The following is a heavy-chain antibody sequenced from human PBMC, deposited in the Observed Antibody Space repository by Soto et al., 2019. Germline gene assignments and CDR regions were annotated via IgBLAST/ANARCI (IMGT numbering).Heavy chain of an antibody. V-gene: IGHV4-31*03. CDR2: IYYSGST. J-gene: IGHJ3*02. CDR3: ARDPIVPMTARGAFDI. D-gene: IGHD6-6*01. Sequence: QVQLQESGPGLVKPSQTLSLTCTVSGGSISSGGYYWSWIRQHPGKGLEWIGYIYYSGSTYYNPSLKSRVTISVDTSKNQFSLKLSSVTAADTAVYYCARDPIVPMTARGAFDIWGQGTMVTVSS. CDR1: GGSISSGGYY.